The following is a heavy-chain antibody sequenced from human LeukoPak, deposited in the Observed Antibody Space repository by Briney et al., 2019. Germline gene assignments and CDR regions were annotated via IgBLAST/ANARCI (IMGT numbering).Heavy chain of an antibody. J-gene: IGHJ6*02. Sequence: ASVKVSCKASGYTFTNSYIHWVRQAPGQGLEWMGIINPSDGDTNYAQQLQGRVTMTRDTSTSTVYMELSSLRSEDPALYYCARGGYSESSGFYYYGMDVWGQGPRSPSP. CDR2: INPSDGDT. D-gene: IGHD3-22*01. V-gene: IGHV1-46*04. CDR3: ARGGYSESSGFYYYGMDV. CDR1: GYTFTNSY.